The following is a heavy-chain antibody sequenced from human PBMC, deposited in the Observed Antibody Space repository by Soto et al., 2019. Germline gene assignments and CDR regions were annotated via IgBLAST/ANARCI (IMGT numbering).Heavy chain of an antibody. CDR3: VKGEVLWFGGGYMDV. Sequence: GGSLRLSCAASGFTFSSYAMSWVRQAPGKGLEWVSAISGSGGSTYYADSVKGRFTISRDNSKNTLYLQMNSLRAEDTAVYYCVKGEVLWFGGGYMDVWGKGTTVTVSS. D-gene: IGHD3-10*01. CDR2: ISGSGGST. V-gene: IGHV3-23*01. CDR1: GFTFSSYA. J-gene: IGHJ6*03.